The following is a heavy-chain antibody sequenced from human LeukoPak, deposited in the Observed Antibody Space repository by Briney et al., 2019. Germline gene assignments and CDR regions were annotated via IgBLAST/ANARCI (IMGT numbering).Heavy chain of an antibody. V-gene: IGHV4-59*01. CDR3: ARGAAGYSYG. D-gene: IGHD5-18*01. CDR2: IYYSGST. Sequence: SEILSLTCSVSGGSISSYYWSWIRQPPGKGLEWIGHIYYSGSTNYNPSLKSRVTISIDTSKNQFSLWLSSVTAADTAVYYCARGAAGYSYGWGQGTLVTVSS. CDR1: GGSISSYY. J-gene: IGHJ4*02.